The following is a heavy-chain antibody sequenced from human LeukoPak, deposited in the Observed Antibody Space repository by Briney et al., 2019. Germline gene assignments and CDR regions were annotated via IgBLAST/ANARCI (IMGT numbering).Heavy chain of an antibody. Sequence: GRSLRLSCAASGFTFSSYAMHWVRQAPGKGLEGVAVISYDGSNKYYADSVKGRFTISRDNSKNTLYLQMNSPRAEDTAVYYCASSEVPVVITTSMDYWGQGTLVTVSS. V-gene: IGHV3-30-3*01. D-gene: IGHD3-22*01. J-gene: IGHJ4*02. CDR3: ASSEVPVVITTSMDY. CDR2: ISYDGSNK. CDR1: GFTFSSYA.